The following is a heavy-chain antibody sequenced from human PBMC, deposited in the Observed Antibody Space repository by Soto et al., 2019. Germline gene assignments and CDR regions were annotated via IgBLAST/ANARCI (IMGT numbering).Heavy chain of an antibody. Sequence: EVQLVESGGGLVKPGGSLRLSCAASGFTFSTYSMNWVRQAPGKGLEWVADITTSSSFRFYADSVKGRFTISRDDAKNSLYLQMTSLRAEDTGVYYCARDLGVALATLTLDYWGQGTLVTVSS. CDR1: GFTFSTYS. D-gene: IGHD2-15*01. CDR2: ITTSSSFR. J-gene: IGHJ4*02. CDR3: ARDLGVALATLTLDY. V-gene: IGHV3-21*01.